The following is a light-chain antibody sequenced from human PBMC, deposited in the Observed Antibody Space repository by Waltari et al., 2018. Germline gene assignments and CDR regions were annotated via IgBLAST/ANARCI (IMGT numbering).Light chain of an antibody. CDR1: SSDVGGYNY. CDR2: DVS. V-gene: IGLV2-14*01. CDR3: SSYTSSSTPVV. Sequence: QSALTQPASVSGSPGQSITIPCTGTSSDVGGYNYLSWYQQHPGKAPKLMIYDVSKRPSGVANRFSGSKSGNTASLTISGLQAEDEADYYCSSYTSSSTPVVFGGGTKLTVL. J-gene: IGLJ2*01.